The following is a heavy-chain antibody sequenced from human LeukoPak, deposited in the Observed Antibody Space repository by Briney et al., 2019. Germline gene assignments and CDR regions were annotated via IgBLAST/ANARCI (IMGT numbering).Heavy chain of an antibody. D-gene: IGHD6-19*01. J-gene: IGHJ4*02. V-gene: IGHV3-21*01. CDR1: EFTFSYYN. CDR3: ARSFIAVAGLGY. CDR2: ITSTGSYT. Sequence: SGGSLRLSCAASEFTFSYYNLNWVRQAPGKGLEWVSSITSTGSYTFYADSVKGRFTISRDNAKNSLYLQMNSLRAEDTAVYYCARSFIAVAGLGYWGQGTLVTVSS.